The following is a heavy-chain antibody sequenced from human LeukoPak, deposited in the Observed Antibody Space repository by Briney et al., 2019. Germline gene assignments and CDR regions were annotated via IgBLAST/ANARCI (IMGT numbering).Heavy chain of an antibody. CDR2: ISYDGSNK. V-gene: IGHV3-30*14. CDR1: GFTFSSYA. CDR3: ARDSTGVVDAFDI. D-gene: IGHD7-27*01. Sequence: GRSLRLSCAASGFTFSSYAMHWVRQAPGKGLEWVAVISYDGSNKYYADSVKGRFTISRDNSKNTLYLQMNSLRAEDTAVYYCARDSTGVVDAFDIWGQGTMVTVSS. J-gene: IGHJ3*02.